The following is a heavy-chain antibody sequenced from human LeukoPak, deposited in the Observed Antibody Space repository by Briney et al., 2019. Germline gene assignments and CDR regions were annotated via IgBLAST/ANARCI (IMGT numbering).Heavy chain of an antibody. CDR3: ARVRPDFWSGYYFDY. CDR2: TYYRSKWYY. D-gene: IGHD3-3*01. V-gene: IGHV6-1*01. Sequence: SQTLSLTCAISGDSVSSNSAAWNWIRQSPSRGLEWLGRTYYRSKWYYDYAVAVKSRISINPDTSKNQFSLQLSSVTAADTAVYYCARVRPDFWSGYYFDYWGQGTLVTVSS. J-gene: IGHJ4*02. CDR1: GDSVSSNSAA.